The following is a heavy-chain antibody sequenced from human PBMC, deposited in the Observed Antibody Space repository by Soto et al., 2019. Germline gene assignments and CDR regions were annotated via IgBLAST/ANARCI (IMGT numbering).Heavy chain of an antibody. CDR1: GYTFTYRY. CDR2: ITPFNGNT. D-gene: IGHD3-3*01. Sequence: SVKVSCKASGYTFTYRYLHWVRQAPGQALEWMGWITPFNGNTNYAQKFQDRVTITRDRSMSTAYMELSSLRSEDTAMYYCASEVRSGYYGMDVWGQGTTVTVSS. CDR3: ASEVRSGYYGMDV. J-gene: IGHJ6*02. V-gene: IGHV1-45*02.